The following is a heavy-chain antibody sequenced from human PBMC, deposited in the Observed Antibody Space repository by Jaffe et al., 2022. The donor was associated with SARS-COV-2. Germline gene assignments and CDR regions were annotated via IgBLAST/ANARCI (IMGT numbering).Heavy chain of an antibody. CDR1: GFTFSSYA. V-gene: IGHV3-23*04. J-gene: IGHJ6*03. D-gene: IGHD3-9*01. CDR3: AKVSGYYDILTPYYYYYMDV. Sequence: EVQLVESGGGLVQPGGSLRLSCAASGFTFSSYAMSWVRQAPGKGLEWVSAISGSGGSTYYADSVKGRFTISRDNSKNTLYLQMNSLRAEDTAVYYCAKVSGYYDILTPYYYYYMDVWGKGTTVTVSS. CDR2: ISGSGGST.